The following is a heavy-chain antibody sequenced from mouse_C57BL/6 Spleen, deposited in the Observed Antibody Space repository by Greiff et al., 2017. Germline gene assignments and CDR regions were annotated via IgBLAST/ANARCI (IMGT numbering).Heavy chain of an antibody. CDR1: GYAFTNYL. D-gene: IGHD2-2*01. J-gene: IGHJ3*01. V-gene: IGHV1-54*01. CDR3: ARYGYDDEFAY. CDR2: INPGSGGT. Sequence: VKLQESGAELVRPGTSVKVSCKASGYAFTNYLIEWVKQRPGQGLEWIGVINPGSGGTNYNEKFKGKATLPADKSSSTAYMQLSSLTDEDSAVYVCARYGYDDEFAYWGQGTLVTVSA.